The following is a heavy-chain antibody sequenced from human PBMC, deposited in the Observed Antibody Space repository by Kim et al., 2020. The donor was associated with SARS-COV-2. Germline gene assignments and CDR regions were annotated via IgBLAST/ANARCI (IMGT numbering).Heavy chain of an antibody. CDR1: GFTFSDYY. Sequence: GGSLRLSCAASGFTFSDYYMSWIRQAPGKGLEWVSYISSSSSYTNYADSGKGRFTISRDNAKNSLYLQMNSLRAEDTAVYYCARDHSTYYYDSSGYYRALTPEDYYYGMDVWGQGTTVTVSS. CDR3: ARDHSTYYYDSSGYYRALTPEDYYYGMDV. CDR2: ISSSSSYT. V-gene: IGHV3-11*05. J-gene: IGHJ6*02. D-gene: IGHD3-22*01.